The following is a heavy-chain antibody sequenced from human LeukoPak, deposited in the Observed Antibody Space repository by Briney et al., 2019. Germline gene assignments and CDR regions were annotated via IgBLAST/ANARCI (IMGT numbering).Heavy chain of an antibody. CDR3: ATQRAYYYDSSGYYGAFDI. J-gene: IGHJ3*02. Sequence: GASVKVSCKVSGYTLTELSMLWVRQAPGKGLEWMGGFDPEDGETIYAQKFQGRVTMTEDTSTDTAYMELSSLRSEDTAVYYCATQRAYYYDSSGYYGAFDIWGQGTMVTVSS. CDR2: FDPEDGET. D-gene: IGHD3-22*01. CDR1: GYTLTELS. V-gene: IGHV1-24*01.